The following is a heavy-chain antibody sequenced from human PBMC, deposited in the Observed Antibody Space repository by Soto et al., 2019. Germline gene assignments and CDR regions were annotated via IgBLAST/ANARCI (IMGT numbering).Heavy chain of an antibody. J-gene: IGHJ6*02. D-gene: IGHD3-10*01. CDR2: IYYSGST. CDR1: GGSFSSGSYY. CDR3: AKDSMVRGIFYYYYGMDV. Sequence: PSETLSLTCTVSGGSFSSGSYYWSWIRQPPGQGLEWIGYIYYSGSTNYNPSLKRRVTISVDTSKNQFSLKLSSVTAADTAVYYCAKDSMVRGIFYYYYGMDVWGQGTTVTVSS. V-gene: IGHV4-61*01.